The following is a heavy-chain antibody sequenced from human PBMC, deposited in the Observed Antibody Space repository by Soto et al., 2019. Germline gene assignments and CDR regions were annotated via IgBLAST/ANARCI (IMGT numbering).Heavy chain of an antibody. D-gene: IGHD3-3*01. V-gene: IGHV1-69*01. J-gene: IGHJ6*02. CDR2: LIPMYDVT. CDR1: GGTFSDYA. Sequence: QVQLVQSGAEVRKPGSSVKVSCKASGGTFSDYAISWVRQAPGQGLAWMGGLIPMYDVTNHAPKFQDRVTFTADESTTTAFMELSSLRSEDTAVYYCARGFPVVAETGINYYDHNLDFWGPGTTVTVSS. CDR3: ARGFPVVAETGINYYDHNLDF.